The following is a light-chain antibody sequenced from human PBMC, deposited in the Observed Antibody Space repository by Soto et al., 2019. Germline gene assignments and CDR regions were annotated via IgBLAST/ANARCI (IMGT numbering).Light chain of an antibody. CDR1: QNVDSY. V-gene: IGKV3-11*01. Sequence: EPALTQSPATLSLSPGERATLSCRASQNVDSYLAWYQHKPGQAPRLLIYEASNRAAGIPPRFSGSGSGTDFTLTISSLERDDSAVYYCQQRYNSPETFGQGTKVDIK. J-gene: IGKJ2*01. CDR2: EAS. CDR3: QQRYNSPET.